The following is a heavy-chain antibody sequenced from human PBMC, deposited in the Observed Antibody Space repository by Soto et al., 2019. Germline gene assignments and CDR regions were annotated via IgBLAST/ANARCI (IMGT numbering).Heavy chain of an antibody. D-gene: IGHD3-9*01. V-gene: IGHV3-23*01. CDR2: ISGSGGST. J-gene: IGHJ4*02. Sequence: EVQLLESGGGLVQPGGSLRLSCAASGFTFSSYAMSWVRQAPGKGLEWVSAISGSGGSTYYADSVKGRFTISRDNSKNALDLQMNSLRAEDTAVYYWAKGPGWLLTLYFDYWGQGTLVTVSS. CDR3: AKGPGWLLTLYFDY. CDR1: GFTFSSYA.